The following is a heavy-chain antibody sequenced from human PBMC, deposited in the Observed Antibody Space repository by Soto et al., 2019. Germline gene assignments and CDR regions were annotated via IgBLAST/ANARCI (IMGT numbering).Heavy chain of an antibody. V-gene: IGHV3-30-3*01. J-gene: IGHJ6*02. CDR3: PRGRRYGGGEVYYYGMDV. D-gene: IGHD2-21*01. CDR1: GFTFSNYA. CDR2: ISYAETNK. Sequence: QVQLVESGGGVVQPGGSLRLSCAASGFTFSNYAMHWVRQAPGKGLEWVAVISYAETNKYYTDSVKGRFTISRDNSKHMLYLQMNSLSADDAAVYYWPRGRRYGGGEVYYYGMDVWGHGTTVTVCS.